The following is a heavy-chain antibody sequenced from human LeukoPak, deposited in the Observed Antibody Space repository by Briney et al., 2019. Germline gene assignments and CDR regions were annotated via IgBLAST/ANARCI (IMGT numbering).Heavy chain of an antibody. CDR3: ARVQGSSGPGIFEY. CDR1: GFTFSNYW. D-gene: IGHD6-19*01. J-gene: IGHJ4*02. CDR2: INQDGSEK. V-gene: IGHV3-7*01. Sequence: GGSLRLSCAASGFTFSNYWTSRVRQAPGKGLEWVANINQDGSEKYYVDSVKGRFTISRDNARSSLYLQMNSLRVEDTAVYYCARVQGSSGPGIFEYWGQGTLVPVSS.